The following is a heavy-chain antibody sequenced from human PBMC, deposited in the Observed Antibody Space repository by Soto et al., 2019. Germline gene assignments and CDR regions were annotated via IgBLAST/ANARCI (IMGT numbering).Heavy chain of an antibody. V-gene: IGHV3-30*18. CDR2: ISYDGSNR. D-gene: IGHD3-22*01. J-gene: IGHJ4*02. Sequence: QVQLVESGGGVVQPGRSLRLSCAASGFTFSSYGIHWVRQAPGKGLEWVAVISYDGSNRYYADSVKGRITISRDNSKNTLYLQMNSLRAGDTAVYYCAKGGYYDSSGYLGWLDYWGQGTLVTVSS. CDR3: AKGGYYDSSGYLGWLDY. CDR1: GFTFSSYG.